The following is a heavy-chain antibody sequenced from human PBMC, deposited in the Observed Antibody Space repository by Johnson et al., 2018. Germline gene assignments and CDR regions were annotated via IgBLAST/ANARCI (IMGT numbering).Heavy chain of an antibody. CDR2: INWNGGST. CDR1: GFTFDDYG. CDR3: AKDLRQRGAFDI. V-gene: IGHV3-20*04. Sequence: VQLVQSGGGVVQPGRSLRLSCAASGFTFDDYGMSWVRQAPGKGLEWVSGINWNGGSTGYADSVKGRFTISRDNSKNTLYLQMNSLRAEDTAVYYCAKDLRQRGAFDIWGQGTMVTVSS. J-gene: IGHJ3*02.